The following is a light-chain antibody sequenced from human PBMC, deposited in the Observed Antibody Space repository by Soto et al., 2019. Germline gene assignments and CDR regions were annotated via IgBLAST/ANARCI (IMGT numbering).Light chain of an antibody. Sequence: QSVLTQPPSVSGAPGQRVTISCTGSTSNIGAGHAVHWYRQLPGTAPKLLIYDNNNRPSGVPDRFSGSKSGTSASLAITGLQTEDEADYYCQSYDSSLSGYVFGTGSKLTVL. J-gene: IGLJ1*01. CDR1: TSNIGAGHA. CDR3: QSYDSSLSGYV. CDR2: DNN. V-gene: IGLV1-40*01.